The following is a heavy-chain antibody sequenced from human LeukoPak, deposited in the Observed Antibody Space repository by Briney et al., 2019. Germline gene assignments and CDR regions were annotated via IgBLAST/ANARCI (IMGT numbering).Heavy chain of an antibody. V-gene: IGHV4-39*01. J-gene: IGHJ4*02. Sequence: SETLSLTCTVSGGSISSSRYYWGWIRQPPGKGLGWIGTIYYSGSTYYNPSLKSRVTISVDTSKNQFSLKLSSVTAADTAVYYCARRAEYSRAHYYFDYWGQGTLVTVSS. CDR2: IYYSGST. D-gene: IGHD6-6*01. CDR1: GGSISSSRYY. CDR3: ARRAEYSRAHYYFDY.